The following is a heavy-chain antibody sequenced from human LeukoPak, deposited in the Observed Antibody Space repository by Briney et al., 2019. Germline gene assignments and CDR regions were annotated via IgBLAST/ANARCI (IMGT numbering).Heavy chain of an antibody. Sequence: PSETLSLTCAVYGGSFGGYYWSWIRQPPGKGLEWIGEINHSGSTNYNPSLKSRVTISVDTSKNQFSLKLSSVTAADTAVYYCARGYSGSRGYFYYYYMDVWGKGTTVTVSS. CDR3: ARGYSGSRGYFYYYYMDV. D-gene: IGHD1-26*01. CDR2: INHSGST. V-gene: IGHV4-34*01. J-gene: IGHJ6*03. CDR1: GGSFGGYY.